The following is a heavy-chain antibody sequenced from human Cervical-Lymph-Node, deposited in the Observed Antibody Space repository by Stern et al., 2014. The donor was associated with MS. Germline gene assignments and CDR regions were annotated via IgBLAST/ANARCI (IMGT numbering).Heavy chain of an antibody. CDR3: ARSSTVTPNAFDI. CDR1: GGSISSGGYS. V-gene: IGHV4-30-2*01. CDR2: IYHSGSP. J-gene: IGHJ3*02. Sequence: QLVESGSGLVKPSQTLSLTCAVSGGSISSGGYSWSWIRQPPGKGLEWIGYIYHSGSPYYNQSLKSRVTISVDRSKNQFSLKLSSVTAADTAVYYCARSSTVTPNAFDIWGQGTMVTVSS. D-gene: IGHD4-17*01.